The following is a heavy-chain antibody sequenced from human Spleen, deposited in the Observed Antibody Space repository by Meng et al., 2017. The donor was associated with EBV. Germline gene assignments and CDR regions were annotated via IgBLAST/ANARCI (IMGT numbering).Heavy chain of an antibody. CDR2: INTNTGFP. CDR3: ARGLAYGDSGVDY. J-gene: IGHJ4*02. D-gene: IGHD4-17*01. V-gene: IGHV7-4-1*02. Sequence: VQLVQSGAEVKKPGSSVKVSCKTSGGTFRSDAISWVRQAPGQGLEWLGWINTNTGFPTSAQGFRGRLVFSLDTSVSTAYLQINSLKADDTAVYYCARGLAYGDSGVDYWGQGTLVTVSS. CDR1: GGTFRSDA.